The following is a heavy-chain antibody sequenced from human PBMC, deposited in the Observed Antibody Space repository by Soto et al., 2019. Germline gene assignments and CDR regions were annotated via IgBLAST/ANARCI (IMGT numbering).Heavy chain of an antibody. V-gene: IGHV3-64*01. CDR2: ISSNGVGT. CDR1: GFTLSGYA. D-gene: IGHD6-6*01. Sequence: EVQLAESGRGLAQPGGSLRLSCAASGFTLSGYAMDWVRQAPGKGLEYVSGISSNGVGTYYANSVQGRFTISRDNSKNTMYLQMGSLRPEDMAVYYCARRARPDFYYMDVWGKGTTVTVSS. J-gene: IGHJ6*03. CDR3: ARRARPDFYYMDV.